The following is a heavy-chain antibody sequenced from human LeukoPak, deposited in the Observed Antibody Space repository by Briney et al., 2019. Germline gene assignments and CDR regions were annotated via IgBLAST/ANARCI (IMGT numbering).Heavy chain of an antibody. V-gene: IGHV1-46*01. CDR1: GYTFTSYY. J-gene: IGHJ4*02. Sequence: ASVKVSCKASGYTFTSYYMHWVRQAPGQGLEWMGIINPSGGSTSYAQKFQGRVTMTRDTSTSTVYMELSSLRSEDTAVYYCAKNGVYNSGCCYYFDYWGQGTLVTVSS. D-gene: IGHD3-10*01. CDR2: INPSGGST. CDR3: AKNGVYNSGCCYYFDY.